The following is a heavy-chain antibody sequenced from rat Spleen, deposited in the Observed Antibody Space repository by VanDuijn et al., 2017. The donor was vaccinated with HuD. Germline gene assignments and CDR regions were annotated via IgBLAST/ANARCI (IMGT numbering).Heavy chain of an antibody. CDR3: ARLRWDVMDA. CDR1: GFTFSDYN. J-gene: IGHJ4*01. Sequence: EVQLVESGGGLVQPGRSLKLSCAASGFTFSDYNMAWVRQAPKKGLEWVATISYDGSSTYYRDSVKGRFTISRDNAKSTLYLQMDSLRSEDTATYYCARLRWDVMDAWGQGASVTVSS. V-gene: IGHV5-7*01. CDR2: ISYDGSST. D-gene: IGHD1-5*01.